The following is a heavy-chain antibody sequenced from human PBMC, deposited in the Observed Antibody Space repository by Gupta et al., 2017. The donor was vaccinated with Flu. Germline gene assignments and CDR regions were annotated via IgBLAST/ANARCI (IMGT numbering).Heavy chain of an antibody. J-gene: IGHJ5*02. Sequence: NYNPSLKSRVTISVDTSKNQFSLKLSSVTAADTAVYYCARASKGVDTAMVPPRGNWFDPWGQGTLVTVSS. D-gene: IGHD5-18*01. V-gene: IGHV4-34*01. CDR3: ARASKGVDTAMVPPRGNWFDP.